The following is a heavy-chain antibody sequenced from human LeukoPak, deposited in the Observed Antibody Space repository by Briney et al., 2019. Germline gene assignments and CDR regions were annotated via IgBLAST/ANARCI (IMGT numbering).Heavy chain of an antibody. V-gene: IGHV3-23*01. D-gene: IGHD6-19*01. CDR3: AKDGGGTSGWYWDY. CDR1: GFTFSTYA. Sequence: PGGSLRLSCAASGFTFSTYAMSWVRQAPGKGLECVSGITYTGGDTYYADSVKGRFTISRDNSKNTLSLQMDSLTDEDTAIYYCAKDGGGTSGWYWDYWGQGILVTVSS. J-gene: IGHJ4*02. CDR2: ITYTGGDT.